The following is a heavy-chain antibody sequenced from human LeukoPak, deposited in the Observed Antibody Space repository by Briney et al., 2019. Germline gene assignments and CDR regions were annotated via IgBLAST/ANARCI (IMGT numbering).Heavy chain of an antibody. CDR3: ARVATVTTWSNYYHYYMDV. Sequence: SQTLSLTCTVSGGSISSGDYYWSWIRQPPGRGLEWIGYIYYSGSTYYNPSLKSRVTISVDTSKNQFSLKLSSVTAADTAVYYCARVATVTTWSNYYHYYMDVWGKGTTVTVSS. J-gene: IGHJ6*03. D-gene: IGHD4-11*01. V-gene: IGHV4-30-4*08. CDR2: IYYSGST. CDR1: GGSISSGDYY.